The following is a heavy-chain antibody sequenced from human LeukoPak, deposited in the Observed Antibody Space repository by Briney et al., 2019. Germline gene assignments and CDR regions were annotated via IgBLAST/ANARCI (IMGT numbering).Heavy chain of an antibody. CDR3: AKDTCWFGELWQNYFDY. V-gene: IGHV3-7*01. CDR1: GFTFSSYW. CDR2: IKQDGSNK. Sequence: GGSLRLSCAASGFTFSSYWMSWVRQAPGKGLEWVANIKQDGSNKYYADSVKGRFTISRDNSKNTLYLQMNSLRAEDTAVYYCAKDTCWFGELWQNYFDYWGQGALVTVSS. J-gene: IGHJ4*02. D-gene: IGHD3-10*01.